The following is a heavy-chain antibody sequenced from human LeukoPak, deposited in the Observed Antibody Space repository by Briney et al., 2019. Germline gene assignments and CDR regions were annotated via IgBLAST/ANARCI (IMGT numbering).Heavy chain of an antibody. Sequence: SGTLSLTCVVSGVSISSGYWWSWVRPPPGKGLEWIGEIHRSGSTNYNPSLESRATISVDKSKNQFSLKLSSVTAADTAMYYCAGSTDYCIDYWGQGTLVTVSS. J-gene: IGHJ4*02. D-gene: IGHD4-11*01. CDR1: GVSISSGYW. CDR2: IHRSGST. V-gene: IGHV4-4*02. CDR3: AGSTDYCIDY.